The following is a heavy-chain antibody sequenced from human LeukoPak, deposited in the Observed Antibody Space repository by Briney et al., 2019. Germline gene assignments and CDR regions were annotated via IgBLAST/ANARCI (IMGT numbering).Heavy chain of an antibody. CDR2: IYYSGST. D-gene: IGHD6-19*01. CDR3: ARPYRSGWHGSFEY. Sequence: SEALSLTCTVTGGSLTSYYWSWIRQPPGKGLEWIGNIYYSGSTKYNPSLKSRVGISVDTSKNQFSLKLSSVTAADTAVYYCARPYRSGWHGSFEYWGQGSVVTVSS. CDR1: GGSLTSYY. V-gene: IGHV4-59*01. J-gene: IGHJ4*02.